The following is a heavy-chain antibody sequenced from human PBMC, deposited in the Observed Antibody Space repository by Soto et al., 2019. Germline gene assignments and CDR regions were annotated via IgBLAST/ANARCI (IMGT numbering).Heavy chain of an antibody. V-gene: IGHV1-69*02. J-gene: IGHJ4*02. CDR1: GGTFSSYT. CDR2: IIPNLGIA. D-gene: IGHD6-6*01. Sequence: QVQLVQSGAEVKKPGSSVKVSCKASGGTFSSYTISWVRQAPGQGLEWMGRIIPNLGIANYAQKFQGRVTITANKSTSTAYLELSSLRSEDTAVYYCARARGPLEYWGQGTLVTVSS. CDR3: ARARGPLEY.